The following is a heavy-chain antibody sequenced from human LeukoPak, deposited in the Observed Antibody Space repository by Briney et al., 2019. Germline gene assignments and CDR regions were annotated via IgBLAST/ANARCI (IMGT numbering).Heavy chain of an antibody. CDR3: AKEWVRYFDWLSYPPDY. Sequence: PGGSLRLSRAASGFTFSSYGMHWVRQAPGKGLEWVAFIRYDGSNKYYADSVKGRFTISRDNSKNTLYLQMNSLRAEDTAVYYCAKEWVRYFDWLSYPPDYWGQGTLVTVSS. CDR1: GFTFSSYG. CDR2: IRYDGSNK. J-gene: IGHJ4*02. V-gene: IGHV3-30*02. D-gene: IGHD3-9*01.